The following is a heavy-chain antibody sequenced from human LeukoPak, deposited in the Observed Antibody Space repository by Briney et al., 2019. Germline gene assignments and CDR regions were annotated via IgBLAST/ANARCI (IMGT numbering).Heavy chain of an antibody. CDR1: GFTFSGYW. D-gene: IGHD1-26*01. Sequence: PGGSLRLSCAAAGFTFSGYWMHWVRQAPGKGLVWVSRINSDGSSTIYADSVKGRFTISRDNAKNTLYLQMNSLRAEDTSVYYCARDRNTGSSYENLFEYWGQGSLVTVSS. J-gene: IGHJ4*02. CDR3: ARDRNTGSSYENLFEY. CDR2: INSDGSST. V-gene: IGHV3-74*01.